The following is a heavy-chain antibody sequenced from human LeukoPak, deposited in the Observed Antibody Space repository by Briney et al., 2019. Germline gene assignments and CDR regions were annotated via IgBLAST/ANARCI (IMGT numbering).Heavy chain of an antibody. Sequence: GGSLRLSCAASGFTFSSYSMNWVRQAPGKGLEWVSYISSSSSTIYYADSVKGRFTISRDNAKNSLYLQMNSLRAEDTAVYYCARDVIAAAVYYYYYGMDVWGQGTTVTVSS. CDR1: GFTFSSYS. D-gene: IGHD6-13*01. CDR3: ARDVIAAAVYYYYYGMDV. CDR2: ISSSSSTI. V-gene: IGHV3-48*01. J-gene: IGHJ6*02.